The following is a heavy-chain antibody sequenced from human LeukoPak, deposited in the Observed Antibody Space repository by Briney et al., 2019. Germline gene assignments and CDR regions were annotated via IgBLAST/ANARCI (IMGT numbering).Heavy chain of an antibody. J-gene: IGHJ4*02. CDR3: ARVSEAWDTVRRTTRYFFDH. CDR1: GVSISSHY. Sequence: SETLSLTCTVSGVSISSHYWSWMRQPPGRGLEWIGYIHHSGSTTYNPSLESRLTLSVHTSKTQFSLMLRSVTAADTAVYYCARVSEAWDTVRRTTRYFFDHWGQGTLVTVSS. CDR2: IHHSGST. D-gene: IGHD3-9*01. V-gene: IGHV4-59*11.